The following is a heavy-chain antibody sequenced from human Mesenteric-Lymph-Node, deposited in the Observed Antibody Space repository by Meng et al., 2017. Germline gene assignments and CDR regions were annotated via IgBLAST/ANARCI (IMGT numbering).Heavy chain of an antibody. J-gene: IGHJ2*01. D-gene: IGHD3-10*01. CDR1: GFTFSDYY. Sequence: GESLKISCAASGFTFSDYYMSWIRQAPGKGLEWVSYISSSGSTIYYADSVKGRFTISRDNAKNSLYLQMNSLRAEDTAVYYCARDKLLWFGELFRSSNWYFDLWGRGTLVTVSS. V-gene: IGHV3-11*04. CDR3: ARDKLLWFGELFRSSNWYFDL. CDR2: ISSSGSTI.